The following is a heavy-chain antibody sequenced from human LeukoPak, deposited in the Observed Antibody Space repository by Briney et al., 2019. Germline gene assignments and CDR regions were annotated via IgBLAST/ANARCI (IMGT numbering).Heavy chain of an antibody. J-gene: IGHJ4*02. CDR2: IKQDGSEK. Sequence: PGGSLRLSCAASGFTFSSYWMSWVRQAPGKGLEWVANIKQDGSEKYYVDSVKGRFTISRGNAKNSLYLQMNSLRAEDTAVYYCASQPGTMVRGVMFQLWGQGTLVTVSS. CDR3: ASQPGTMVRGVMFQL. V-gene: IGHV3-7*01. D-gene: IGHD3-10*01. CDR1: GFTFSSYW.